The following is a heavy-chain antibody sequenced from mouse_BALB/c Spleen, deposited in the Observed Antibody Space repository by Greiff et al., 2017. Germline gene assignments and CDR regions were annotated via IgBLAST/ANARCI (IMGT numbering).Heavy chain of an antibody. D-gene: IGHD1-1*01. Sequence: EVQLVESGGGLVQPGGSRKLSCAASGFTFSDYGMAWVRQAPGKGPEWVAFISNLAYSIYYADTVTGRFTISRENAKNTLYLEMSSLRSEDTAMYYCASLWLRVAWFAYWGQGTTLTVSS. J-gene: IGHJ2*01. CDR1: GFTFSDYG. CDR2: ISNLAYSI. CDR3: ASLWLRVAWFAY. V-gene: IGHV5-15*02.